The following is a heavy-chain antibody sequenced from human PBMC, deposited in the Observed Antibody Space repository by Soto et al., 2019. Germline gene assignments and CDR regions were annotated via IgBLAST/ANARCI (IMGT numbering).Heavy chain of an antibody. CDR1: GYTFTSYA. D-gene: IGHD3-10*01. CDR2: INAGNGNT. CDR3: ARDVLWFGELPWYFFDY. Sequence: ASVKVSCKASGYTFTSYAMHWVRQAPGQRLEWMGWINAGNGNTKYSQKFQGRVTITRDTSASTAYMELSSLRSEDTAVYYCARDVLWFGELPWYFFDYWGQGTLVIVSS. J-gene: IGHJ4*02. V-gene: IGHV1-3*01.